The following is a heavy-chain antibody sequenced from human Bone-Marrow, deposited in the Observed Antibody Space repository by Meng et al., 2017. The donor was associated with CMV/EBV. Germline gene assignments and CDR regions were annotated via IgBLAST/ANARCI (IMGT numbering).Heavy chain of an antibody. CDR1: GYTFTGYY. J-gene: IGHJ6*02. Sequence: ASVKVSCKASGYTFTGYYMHWVRQAPGQGLEWMGWINANSGNTNYAQKFQGRLTMTRDTSISAAYMELSSLRSEDTAVYYCARVEAVAAHGYYYGMDVWGQGTTVTFSS. V-gene: IGHV1-2*02. CDR2: INANSGNT. D-gene: IGHD6-19*01. CDR3: ARVEAVAAHGYYYGMDV.